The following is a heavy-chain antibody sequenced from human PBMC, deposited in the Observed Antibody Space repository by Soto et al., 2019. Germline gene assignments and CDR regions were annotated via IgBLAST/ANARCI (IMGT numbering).Heavy chain of an antibody. D-gene: IGHD3-16*01. J-gene: IGHJ4*02. Sequence: GGSLRLSCAASGFTFSSYSMNWVRQAPGKGLEWVSSISSSSSYTYYADSVKGRFTISRDNAKNSLYLQMNSLRAEDTAVYYCARGGYYFDYWGQGTLVTVSS. CDR3: ARGGYYFDY. V-gene: IGHV3-21*01. CDR1: GFTFSSYS. CDR2: ISSSSSYT.